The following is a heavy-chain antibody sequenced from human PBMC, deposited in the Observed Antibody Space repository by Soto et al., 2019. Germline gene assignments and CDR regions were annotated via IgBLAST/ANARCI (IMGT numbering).Heavy chain of an antibody. CDR1: GGSISSVGYY. V-gene: IGHV4-31*03. CDR2: IYYSGST. CDR3: ARDYYGSGIGGHWFDP. Sequence: QVQLQESGPGLVKPSQTLSLTCTVSGGSISSVGYYWSWIRQHPGKGLEWIGYIYYSGSTYYNPSLKSRVTISADTSKNQFSLKLSSVTAADTAVYYCARDYYGSGIGGHWFDPWGQGTLVTVSS. J-gene: IGHJ5*02. D-gene: IGHD3-10*01.